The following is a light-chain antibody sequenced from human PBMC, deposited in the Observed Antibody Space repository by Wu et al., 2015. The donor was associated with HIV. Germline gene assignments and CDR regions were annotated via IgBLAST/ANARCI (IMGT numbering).Light chain of an antibody. V-gene: IGKV3-15*01. Sequence: EVVMTQSPATLSVSPGESATLSCRASQGVGNYVAWYQQKPGQAPRLLISATSIRANGIPARFSGSGSGTEFTLTISRLEPEDFAVYYCQQYGTSPWTFGQGTKVEIK. CDR1: QGVGNY. CDR3: QQYGTSPWT. J-gene: IGKJ1*01. CDR2: ATS.